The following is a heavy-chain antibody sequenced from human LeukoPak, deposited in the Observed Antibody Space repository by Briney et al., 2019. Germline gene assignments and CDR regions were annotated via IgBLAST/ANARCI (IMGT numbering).Heavy chain of an antibody. D-gene: IGHD2-15*01. CDR1: GGTFSSYA. V-gene: IGHV1-69*04. Sequence: SVKVSCKASGGTFSSYAISWVRQAPGQGLEWMGRIIPILGIANYAQKFQGRVTITADKSTSTAYMELSSLRSEDTAVYYCARDSASGYCSGGSCYSPTFFDYWGQGTLVTVSS. J-gene: IGHJ4*02. CDR3: ARDSASGYCSGGSCYSPTFFDY. CDR2: IIPILGIA.